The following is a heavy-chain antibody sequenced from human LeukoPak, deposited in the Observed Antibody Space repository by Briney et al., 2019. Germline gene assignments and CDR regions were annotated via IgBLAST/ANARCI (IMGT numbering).Heavy chain of an antibody. V-gene: IGHV5-51*01. CDR2: IYPGDSDT. CDR1: GYSFTSYW. CDR3: ARLVFSSSYYFDY. J-gene: IGHJ4*02. D-gene: IGHD6-13*01. Sequence: GASVKISCKGSGYSFTSYWIGWVRQMPGKGLEWMGIIYPGDSDTRYSPSFQGQVTISADKSISTAYLQWSSLKASDTAMYYCARLVFSSSYYFDYWGQGTLVTVSS.